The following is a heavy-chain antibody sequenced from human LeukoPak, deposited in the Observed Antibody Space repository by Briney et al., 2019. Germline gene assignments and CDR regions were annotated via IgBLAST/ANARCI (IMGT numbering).Heavy chain of an antibody. CDR3: ARHYDSSGYYPHDAFDI. Sequence: SETLSLTCTVSGGSISSYYWSWIRQPPGKGLEWIGYIYYSGSTNYNPSLKSRVTISVDTSKNQFSLKLSSVTAEDTALYYCARHYDSSGYYPHDAFDIWGQGTMVTVSS. D-gene: IGHD3-22*01. CDR1: GGSISSYY. V-gene: IGHV4-59*01. J-gene: IGHJ3*02. CDR2: IYYSGST.